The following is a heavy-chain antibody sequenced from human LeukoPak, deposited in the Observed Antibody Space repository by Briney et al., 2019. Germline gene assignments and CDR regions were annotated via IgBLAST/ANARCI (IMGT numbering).Heavy chain of an antibody. J-gene: IGHJ4*02. V-gene: IGHV3-30*03. CDR2: ISYDGSKK. Sequence: PGGSLRLSCAASGFTFSNGMHWVRQAPGKGLEWVAVISYDGSKKYYADSVKGRFTISRDNSKNTLYLQMNSLRAEDTAVYYCARDYGEYYYDSSGYYGGFDYWGQGTLVTVSS. CDR3: ARDYGEYYYDSSGYYGGFDY. D-gene: IGHD3-22*01. CDR1: GFTFSNG.